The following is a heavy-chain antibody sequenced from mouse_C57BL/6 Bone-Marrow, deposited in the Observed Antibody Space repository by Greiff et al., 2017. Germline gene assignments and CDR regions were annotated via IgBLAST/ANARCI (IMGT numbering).Heavy chain of an antibody. CDR3: TSGDDGYYCCYVDY. V-gene: IGHV14-4*01. CDR2: IDPENGDT. D-gene: IGHD2-3*01. CDR1: GFNIKDDY. Sequence: VQLQQSGAELVRPGASVKLSCTASGFNIKDDYMHWVKQRPEQGLEWIGWIDPENGDTEYASKFQGKATITADTSSNTAYLQLSSLTSEDTAVYYCTSGDDGYYCCYVDYWGQGTTLTVSA. J-gene: IGHJ2*01.